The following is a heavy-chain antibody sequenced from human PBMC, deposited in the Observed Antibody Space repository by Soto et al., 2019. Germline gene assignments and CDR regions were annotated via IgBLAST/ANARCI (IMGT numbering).Heavy chain of an antibody. Sequence: QLQLQESGPGLVKPSETLSLTCSISGGSISSRTFWWAWIRQPPGKGLEWIGDMYYSGSSYSSPSLKSRVTLSVDTSKNQLSLKLNSVTAADTAVYYCARHPRDDYNYGGSGIFDYWGQGTLVNVSS. J-gene: IGHJ4*02. V-gene: IGHV4-39*01. CDR1: GGSISSRTFW. CDR2: MYYSGSS. CDR3: ARHPRDDYNYGGSGIFDY. D-gene: IGHD4-4*01.